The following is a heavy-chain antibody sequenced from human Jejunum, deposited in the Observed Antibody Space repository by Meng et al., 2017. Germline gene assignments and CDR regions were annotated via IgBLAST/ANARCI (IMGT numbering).Heavy chain of an antibody. V-gene: IGHV4-31*03. J-gene: IGHJ5*02. CDR2: IFYSGSS. D-gene: IGHD1-1*01. Sequence: VHLQEAGPGLVKPSQTLSLTCSVYGESISSGGSYWTWVRQHPGKGLEWIGYIFYSGSSSYNPSLKSRITIAVDTFKNQFSLTLRSVTAADTAVYYCARDGQQLGRYWLDPWGQGTLVTVSS. CDR3: ARDGQQLGRYWLDP. CDR1: GESISSGGSY.